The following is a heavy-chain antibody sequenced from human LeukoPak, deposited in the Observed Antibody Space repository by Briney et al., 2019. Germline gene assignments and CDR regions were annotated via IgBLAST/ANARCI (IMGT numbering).Heavy chain of an antibody. CDR3: ARGLIHHDAFDI. D-gene: IGHD2-21*01. Sequence: TSSETLSLTCAVYGGSFSGYYWSWLRQPPGKGLEWIGEINHSGSTNYNPSHKSRVPISVDTSKNQFPLKLSSVTAADTAVYYCARGLIHHDAFDIWGQGTMVTVSS. CDR2: INHSGST. CDR1: GGSFSGYY. V-gene: IGHV4-34*01. J-gene: IGHJ3*02.